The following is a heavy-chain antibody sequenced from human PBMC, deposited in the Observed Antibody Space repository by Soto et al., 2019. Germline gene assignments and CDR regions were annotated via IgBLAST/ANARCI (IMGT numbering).Heavy chain of an antibody. D-gene: IGHD3-10*01. J-gene: IGHJ6*02. CDR2: IYYSGST. V-gene: IGHV4-39*01. CDR3: ARRGYGPGFPHYYGMDV. Sequence: PSETLSLTCTVSGGSISSSSYYWGWIRQPPGKGLEWIGSIYYSGSTYYNPSLKSRVTISVDTPKNQFSLKLSSVTAADTAVYYCARRGYGPGFPHYYGMDVWGQGTTVTVSS. CDR1: GGSISSSSYY.